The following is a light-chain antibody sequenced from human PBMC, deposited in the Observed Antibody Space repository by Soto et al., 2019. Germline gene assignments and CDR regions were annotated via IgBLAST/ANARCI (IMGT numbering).Light chain of an antibody. CDR1: QSVSTY. J-gene: IGKJ1*01. CDR3: QQYGSSPQT. CDR2: DAS. V-gene: IGKV3-20*01. Sequence: IVLTQSPATLSLSPGKRATLSCRASQSVSTYLAWYQQKHGQAPRLLIYDASNRATGIPARFSGSGSGTDLTITISRLEPEDFEVYYCQQYGSSPQTFGQGTKVDIK.